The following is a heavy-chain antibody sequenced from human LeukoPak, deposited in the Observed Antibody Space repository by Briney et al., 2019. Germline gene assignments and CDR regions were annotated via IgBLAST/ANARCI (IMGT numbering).Heavy chain of an antibody. CDR3: ARDLGGLGKIDY. CDR1: GGSFSSDGYY. V-gene: IGHV4-31*03. J-gene: IGHJ4*02. Sequence: SETLSLTCTVSGGSFSSDGYYWSWIRQHPGKGLEWIGYIFYSGTTYYNPSLKSRVIISVDASKNRFSLRLSSVTAADTAVYYCARDLGGLGKIDYWGQGTLVTVSS. D-gene: IGHD7-27*01. CDR2: IFYSGTT.